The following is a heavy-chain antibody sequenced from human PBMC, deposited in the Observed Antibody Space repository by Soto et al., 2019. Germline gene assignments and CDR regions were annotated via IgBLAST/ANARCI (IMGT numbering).Heavy chain of an antibody. CDR3: AKMNMQYYYDSSGYYPIPNYYYYGMDV. J-gene: IGHJ6*04. V-gene: IGHV3-23*01. CDR1: GFTFSSYA. CDR2: ISGSGGST. D-gene: IGHD3-22*01. Sequence: EVQLLESGGGLVQPGGSLRLSCAASGFTFSSYAMSWVRQAPGKGLEWVSAISGSGGSTYYADSVKGRFTISRDNFKNTLYLQKNSLRAGDTAVYCCAKMNMQYYYDSSGYYPIPNYYYYGMDVWGIGTTVTVSS.